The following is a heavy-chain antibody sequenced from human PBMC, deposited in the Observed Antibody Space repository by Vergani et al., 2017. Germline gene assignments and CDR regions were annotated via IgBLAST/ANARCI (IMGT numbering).Heavy chain of an antibody. Sequence: QVQLVESGGGLVKPGGSLRLSCAASGFTFSDYYMSWIRQAPGKGLEWVSYISSSSSYTNYADSVKGRFTISRDNAKNSLYLQMNSLRAEVTAVYYCARVRDYDSSGYDWGQGTLVTVSS. CDR2: ISSSSSYT. J-gene: IGHJ4*02. CDR3: ARVRDYDSSGYD. CDR1: GFTFSDYY. D-gene: IGHD3-22*01. V-gene: IGHV3-11*05.